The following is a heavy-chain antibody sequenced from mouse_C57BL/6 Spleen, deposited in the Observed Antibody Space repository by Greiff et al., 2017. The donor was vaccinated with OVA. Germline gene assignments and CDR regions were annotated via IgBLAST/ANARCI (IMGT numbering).Heavy chain of an antibody. CDR2: IDPSDSYT. J-gene: IGHJ3*01. V-gene: IGHV1-69*01. Sequence: QVQLQQSGAELVMPGASVKLSCKASGYTFTSYWMHWVKQRPGQGLEWIGEIDPSDSYTNYNQKFKGKSTLTVDKSSSTAYMQLSSLTSEDSAVYYCARSAGSSYTWFAYWGQGTLVTVSA. D-gene: IGHD1-1*01. CDR3: ARSAGSSYTWFAY. CDR1: GYTFTSYW.